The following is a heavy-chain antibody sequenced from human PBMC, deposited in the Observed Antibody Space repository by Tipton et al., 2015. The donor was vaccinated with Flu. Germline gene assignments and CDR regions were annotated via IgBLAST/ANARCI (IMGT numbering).Heavy chain of an antibody. J-gene: IGHJ2*01. Sequence: GSLRLSCAASGLPFSYYGMSWVRQAPGKGLEWVSSISSGSDYIYYADSVKGRFTISRDNSKNTLSLQMNSLRAEDTGVYYCAKIGVIGRWYFDLWGRGTLVTVSS. CDR1: GLPFSYYG. D-gene: IGHD1-26*01. CDR3: AKIGVIGRWYFDL. CDR2: ISSGSDYI. V-gene: IGHV3-23*01.